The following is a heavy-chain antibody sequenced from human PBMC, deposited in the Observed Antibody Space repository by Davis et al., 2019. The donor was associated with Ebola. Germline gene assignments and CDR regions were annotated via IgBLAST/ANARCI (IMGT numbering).Heavy chain of an antibody. D-gene: IGHD6-19*01. CDR1: GFSVSSTY. CDR3: VRHYSTVWYHYDYFDY. CDR2: MYTACTTRCT. V-gene: IGHV3-66*04. J-gene: IGHJ4*01. Sequence: GESLKISCAASGFSVSSTYVSWVRQAPGKGLEWVSVMYTACTTRCTDYADSVKGRFIVSRDNSKNTLFLQMNNLRAEDTAVYYCVRHYSTVWYHYDYFDYWGHGVLVAVSS.